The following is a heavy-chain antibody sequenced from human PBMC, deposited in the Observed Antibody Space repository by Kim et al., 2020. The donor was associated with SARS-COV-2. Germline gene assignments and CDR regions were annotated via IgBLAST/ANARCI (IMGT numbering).Heavy chain of an antibody. J-gene: IGHJ3*02. CDR3: AREYCGGDCYSGGAFDI. Sequence: SLKVSCKASGGTFSSYAISRVRQAPGQGLEWMGGIIPIFGTANYAQKFQGRVTITADESTSTAYMELSSLRSEDTAVYYCAREYCGGDCYSGGAFDIWGQGTMVSVSS. D-gene: IGHD2-21*02. V-gene: IGHV1-69*13. CDR1: GGTFSSYA. CDR2: IIPIFGTA.